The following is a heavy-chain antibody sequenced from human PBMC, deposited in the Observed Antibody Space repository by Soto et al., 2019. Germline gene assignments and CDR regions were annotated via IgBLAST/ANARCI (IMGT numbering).Heavy chain of an antibody. Sequence: QVQLVESGGGVVQPGRSLRLSCAASGFTFGRYFIHWLLQAPGKWLEWVAAMSYDGGSQYYTDSVKGRFTISRDNSKNTLYLQMSSLRPEDTATYYCARVLVEVTINSAFDFWGQGTIVTVSS. V-gene: IGHV3-30-3*01. CDR1: GFTFGRYF. CDR3: ARVLVEVTINSAFDF. D-gene: IGHD2-15*01. J-gene: IGHJ3*01. CDR2: MSYDGGSQ.